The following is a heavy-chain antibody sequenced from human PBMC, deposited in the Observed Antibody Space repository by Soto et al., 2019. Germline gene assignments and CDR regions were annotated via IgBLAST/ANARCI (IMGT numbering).Heavy chain of an antibody. Sequence: GGSLRLSCTASGFTFGDYAMSWFRQAPGKGLEWVGFIRSKAYGGTTEYAASVKGRFTISRDDSKSIAYLQMNSLKTEDTAVYYCTRGVTNRGIQLWFTDAFDIWGQGTMVTVSS. CDR2: IRSKAYGGTT. CDR3: TRGVTNRGIQLWFTDAFDI. D-gene: IGHD5-18*01. CDR1: GFTFGDYA. V-gene: IGHV3-49*03. J-gene: IGHJ3*02.